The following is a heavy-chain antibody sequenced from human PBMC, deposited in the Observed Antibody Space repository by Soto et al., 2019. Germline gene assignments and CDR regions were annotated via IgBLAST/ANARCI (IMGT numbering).Heavy chain of an antibody. J-gene: IGHJ5*02. CDR2: LFYSGST. V-gene: IGHV4-31*03. CDR1: GGSISSDGSY. D-gene: IGHD6-13*01. CDR3: ARGLAAAGLFGFGP. Sequence: LPLTCTVSGGSISSDGSYWSWIRQHPGKGLEWIGCLFYSGSTYYNPSLKSRVTISVDTSKNQFSLKLSSVTAADTAVYYCARGLAAAGLFGFGPWGQGTLVTVSS.